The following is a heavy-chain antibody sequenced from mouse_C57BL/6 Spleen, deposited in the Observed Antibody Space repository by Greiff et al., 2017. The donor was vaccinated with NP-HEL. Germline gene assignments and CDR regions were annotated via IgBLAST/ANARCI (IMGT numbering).Heavy chain of an antibody. CDR2: IDPSDSYT. CDR3: ARGGRDAMDY. CDR1: GYTFTSYW. Sequence: QVQLQQSGAELVRPGTSVKLSCKASGYTFTSYWMHWVKQRPGQGLEWIGVIDPSDSYTNYNQKFKGKATLTVDTSSSTAYMQLSSLTSEDSAVYYCARGGRDAMDYWGQGTSVTVSS. J-gene: IGHJ4*01. V-gene: IGHV1-59*01.